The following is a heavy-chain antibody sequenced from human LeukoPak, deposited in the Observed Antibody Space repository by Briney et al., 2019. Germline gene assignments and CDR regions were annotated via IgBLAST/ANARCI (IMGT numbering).Heavy chain of an antibody. J-gene: IGHJ4*02. V-gene: IGHV1-18*01. D-gene: IGHD3-22*01. CDR1: GYTFTSYG. Sequence: ASVKVSCKASGYTFTSYGISWVRQAPGQGLEWMGWISAYNGNTHYAQKLQGRVTMTTDTSTSTVYMELRSLRSDDTAVYYCARGSPPRRNYDSRGYYSYYFDYWGQGTLVTVSS. CDR3: ARGSPPRRNYDSRGYYSYYFDY. CDR2: ISAYNGNT.